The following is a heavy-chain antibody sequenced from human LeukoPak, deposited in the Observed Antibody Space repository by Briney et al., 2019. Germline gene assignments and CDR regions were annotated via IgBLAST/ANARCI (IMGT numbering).Heavy chain of an antibody. J-gene: IGHJ6*03. V-gene: IGHV4-4*07. CDR3: ARDYMTTEYYYYMDV. CDR2: IYTSEST. D-gene: IGHD4-11*01. CDR1: GGSISSYY. Sequence: SETLSLTCTVSGGSISSYYWSWIRQPAGKGLEWIGRIYTSESTNYNPSLKSRVTMSVDTSKNQFSLKLSSVTAADTAVYYCARDYMTTEYYYYMDVWGKGTTVTVSS.